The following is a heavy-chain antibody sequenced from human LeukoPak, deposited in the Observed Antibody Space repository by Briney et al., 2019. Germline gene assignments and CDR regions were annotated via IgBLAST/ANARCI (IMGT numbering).Heavy chain of an antibody. CDR1: GGSVSSGSYY. D-gene: IGHD5-24*01. J-gene: IGHJ4*02. CDR2: TYYSGST. CDR3: ARDRRWLIDY. Sequence: SETLSLTCTVSGGSVSSGSYYWSWIRQPPGKGLEWIGYTYYSGSTNYNPSLKSRVTISVDTSKNQFSLKLSSVTAADTAVYYCARDRRWLIDYWGQGTLVTVSS. V-gene: IGHV4-61*01.